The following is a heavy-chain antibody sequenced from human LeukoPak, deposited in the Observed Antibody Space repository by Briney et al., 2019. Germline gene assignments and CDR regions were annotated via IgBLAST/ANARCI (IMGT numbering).Heavy chain of an antibody. D-gene: IGHD2-2*01. Sequence: PGGSLRLSCAASGFTFSDYYMSWIRQAPGKGLEWVSYISSSSSYTNYADSVKGRFTISRDNAKNSLYLQMNSLRAEDTAVYYCARDYCSSTSCFRSWFDPWGQGTLVTVSS. J-gene: IGHJ5*02. CDR3: ARDYCSSTSCFRSWFDP. CDR1: GFTFSDYY. CDR2: ISSSSSYT. V-gene: IGHV3-11*06.